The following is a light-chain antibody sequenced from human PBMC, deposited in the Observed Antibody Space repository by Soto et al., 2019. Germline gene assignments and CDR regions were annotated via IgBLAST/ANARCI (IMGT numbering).Light chain of an antibody. CDR1: QSVLYSSYNKTY. J-gene: IGKJ1*01. CDR3: QQYYSTPPT. Sequence: DTVMTQSPDSLAVSLGERATINCKSSQSVLYSSYNKTYLSWYQQKPGQPPNLLIYWASTRESGVPDRFSGSGSGTDFPLTISSLQAEDVAVYYCQQYYSTPPTFGQGTKVGIK. CDR2: WAS. V-gene: IGKV4-1*01.